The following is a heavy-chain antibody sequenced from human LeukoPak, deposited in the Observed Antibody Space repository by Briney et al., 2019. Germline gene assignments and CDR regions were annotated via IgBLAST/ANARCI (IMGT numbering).Heavy chain of an antibody. CDR1: GGSFSGYY. Sequence: SETLSLTCAVYGGSFSGYYWSWIRQPPGKGLEWIGEINHSGSTNYNPSLKSRVTISVDTSKNQFSLTLSSVTAADTAVYYCAREVGQGLVPLVWGQGTLVTVSS. CDR2: INHSGST. D-gene: IGHD6-19*01. J-gene: IGHJ4*02. CDR3: AREVGQGLVPLV. V-gene: IGHV4-34*01.